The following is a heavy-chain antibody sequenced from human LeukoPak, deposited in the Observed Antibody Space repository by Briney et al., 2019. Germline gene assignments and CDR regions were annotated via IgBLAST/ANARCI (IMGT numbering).Heavy chain of an antibody. D-gene: IGHD4-11*01. V-gene: IGHV1-8*01. Sequence: ASVKASCKASGYTFTSYDINWVRQATGQGLEWMGWMNPNSGNTGYAQKFQGRVTITRNTSISTAYMELSSLRSEDTAVYYCARGRHYSNYVYYYYYYMDVWGKGTTVTVSS. CDR3: ARGRHYSNYVYYYYYYMDV. CDR2: MNPNSGNT. CDR1: GYTFTSYD. J-gene: IGHJ6*03.